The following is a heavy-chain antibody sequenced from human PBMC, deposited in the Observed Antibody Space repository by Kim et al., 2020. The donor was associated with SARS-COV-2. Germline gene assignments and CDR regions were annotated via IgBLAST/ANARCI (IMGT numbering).Heavy chain of an antibody. Sequence: SVKGRFTSSRDNSKNTLYLQMNSLRAEDTAVYYCAKAYCGGDCFRWYFDLWGRGTLVTVSS. J-gene: IGHJ2*01. V-gene: IGHV3-23*03. D-gene: IGHD2-21*02. CDR3: AKAYCGGDCFRWYFDL.